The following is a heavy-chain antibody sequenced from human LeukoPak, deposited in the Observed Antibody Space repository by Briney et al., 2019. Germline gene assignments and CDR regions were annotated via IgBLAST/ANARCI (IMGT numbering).Heavy chain of an antibody. D-gene: IGHD5-18*01. CDR1: GFTFSSYA. Sequence: PGGSLRLSCAASGFTFSSYAMSWVRQAPGKGLEWVSAISGSGGSTYYADSVKGRFTISRDNSKNTLYLQMNSLRAEGTAVHYCAKGRTFTAMVDYWGQGTLVTVSS. J-gene: IGHJ4*02. CDR3: AKGRTFTAMVDY. V-gene: IGHV3-23*01. CDR2: ISGSGGST.